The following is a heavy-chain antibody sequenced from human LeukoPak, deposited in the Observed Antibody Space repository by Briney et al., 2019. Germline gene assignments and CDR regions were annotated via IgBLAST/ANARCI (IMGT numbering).Heavy chain of an antibody. CDR1: GFTFSSYS. D-gene: IGHD2-2*02. J-gene: IGHJ4*02. CDR3: AARDCSSSSCYRFDY. Sequence: PGGSLRLSCAASGFTFSSYSMNWVRQAPGKGLEWVSSITKSGDNTHYADSVKGRFTISRDNSKNTLYLQMDSLRAEDTAVYYCAARDCSSSSCYRFDYWGQGTLITVSS. CDR2: ITKSGDNT. V-gene: IGHV3-23*01.